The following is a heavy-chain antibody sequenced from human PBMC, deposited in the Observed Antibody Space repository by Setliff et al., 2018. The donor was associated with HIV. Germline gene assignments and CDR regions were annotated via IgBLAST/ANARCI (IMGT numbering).Heavy chain of an antibody. CDR2: IYTSGNT. D-gene: IGHD1-26*01. CDR3: ARSSPRFSGSYFDY. Sequence: SETLSLTCTVSGDSISSGSYYWNWIRQPAGKGLEWIGRIYTSGNTNSNPSLKRRVTISVDTSKNQFSLKLSSVTAADTAVYYCARSSPRFSGSYFDYWG. J-gene: IGHJ4*03. V-gene: IGHV4-61*02. CDR1: GDSISSGSYY.